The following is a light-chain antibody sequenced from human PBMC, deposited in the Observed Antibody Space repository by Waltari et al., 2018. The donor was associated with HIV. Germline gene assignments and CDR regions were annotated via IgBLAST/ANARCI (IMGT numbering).Light chain of an antibody. V-gene: IGLV1-47*01. CDR3: ATWDDTLSGHVV. J-gene: IGLJ2*01. CDR2: RNN. CDR1: SSNIGRNY. Sequence: GTPGQRITISCSGSSSNIGRNYVSWYQQLPGTAPKLLIYRNNQRPSGVPDRFSGSKSGTSASLAISGLRSEDEADYYCATWDDTLSGHVVFGGGTKLNVL.